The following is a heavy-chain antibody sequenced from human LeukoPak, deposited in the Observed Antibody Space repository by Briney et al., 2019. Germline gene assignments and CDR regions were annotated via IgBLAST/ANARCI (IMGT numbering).Heavy chain of an antibody. CDR3: ARDRYGDGFAHLDY. Sequence: ASVTVSCKASGYTFTSYAIHWVRQAPGQGLEWMGWITPSDGTNYPQKFQGRVAITWDTSITTAYMDLTWLTSDDTAVYYCARDRYGDGFAHLDYWGQGALATVSS. J-gene: IGHJ4*02. CDR2: ITPSDGT. V-gene: IGHV1-2*02. CDR1: GYTFTSYA. D-gene: IGHD5-24*01.